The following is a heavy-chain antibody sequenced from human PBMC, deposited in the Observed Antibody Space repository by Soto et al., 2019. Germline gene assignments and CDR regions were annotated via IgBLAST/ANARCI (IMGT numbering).Heavy chain of an antibody. J-gene: IGHJ4*02. CDR3: ARGPPLGY. Sequence: PSETLCVRWAVAEGSIVGGGYCWIWIRQPPGKGLECIGYIYHSGSTYYSPSLKSRVTISVDRSKNQFSLKLSSVTAADTAVYYCARGPPLGYWGQGTLVTVSS. V-gene: IGHV4-30-2*01. CDR1: EGSIVGGGYC. CDR2: IYHSGST.